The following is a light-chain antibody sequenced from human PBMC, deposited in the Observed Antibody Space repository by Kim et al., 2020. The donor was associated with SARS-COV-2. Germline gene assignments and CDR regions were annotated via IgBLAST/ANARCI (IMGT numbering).Light chain of an antibody. V-gene: IGLV2-14*03. CDR3: SSYTSSSTPGV. Sequence: QSALTQPASVSGSPGQSITLSCTGTSSDVGGYNYVSWYQQHPGKAPKLMIYDVSNRTSGVSNRFSGSKSGNTASLTISGLQAEAEADYYCSSYTSSSTPGVFGTGTKVTVL. CDR1: SSDVGGYNY. CDR2: DVS. J-gene: IGLJ1*01.